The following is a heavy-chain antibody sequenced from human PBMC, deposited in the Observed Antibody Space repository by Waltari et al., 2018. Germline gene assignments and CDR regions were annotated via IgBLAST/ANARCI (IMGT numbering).Heavy chain of an antibody. CDR2: INPKTGGT. CDR1: GYPFVGYF. Sequence: QVQLVQSGAKVKKPGASVKVSCKASGYPFVGYFIHWVRQAHGQGLEWMGRINPKTGGTNYTQVFQGRVTMTRDTSISTVYMELTGLRSDDTAVYYCARQSGLVAGDFWGLGTLVTVSS. V-gene: IGHV1-2*06. D-gene: IGHD6-19*01. CDR3: ARQSGLVAGDF. J-gene: IGHJ4*02.